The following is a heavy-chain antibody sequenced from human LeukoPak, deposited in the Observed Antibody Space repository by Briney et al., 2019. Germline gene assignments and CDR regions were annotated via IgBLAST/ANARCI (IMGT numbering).Heavy chain of an antibody. V-gene: IGHV3-48*04. Sequence: PGGSLRLSCATSGFTFSSYSMNWVRQAPGKGLEWVSYISSSSSTIYYADSVKGRFTISRDNAKNSLYLQMNSLRAEDTAVYYCAKEGRYCSSTSCFQHPYYYYMDVWGKGTTVTVSS. D-gene: IGHD2-2*01. CDR2: ISSSSSTI. J-gene: IGHJ6*03. CDR3: AKEGRYCSSTSCFQHPYYYYMDV. CDR1: GFTFSSYS.